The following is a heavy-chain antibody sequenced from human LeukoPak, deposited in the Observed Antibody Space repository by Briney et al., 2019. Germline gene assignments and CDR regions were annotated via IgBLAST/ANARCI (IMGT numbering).Heavy chain of an antibody. J-gene: IGHJ5*02. D-gene: IGHD3-10*01. CDR2: FSGSGGST. Sequence: PGGSLRLSCAASGFTFSNYAMSWLRQAPGKGLEWVSAFSGSGGSTYYADSVKGRFTISRDNSKNTLYLQMNSLRAEDTAVYYCAKEPPPYYYGSGRHHNWFDPGAREPWSPSPQ. CDR1: GFTFSNYA. V-gene: IGHV3-23*01. CDR3: AKEPPPYYYGSGRHHNWFDP.